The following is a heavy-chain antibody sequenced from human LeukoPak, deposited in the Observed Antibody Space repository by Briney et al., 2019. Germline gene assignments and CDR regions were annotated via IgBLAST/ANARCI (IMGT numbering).Heavy chain of an antibody. J-gene: IGHJ5*02. V-gene: IGHV4-59*01. CDR1: GGSISSYY. CDR3: ASSRGIMVRGVHGPNWFDP. D-gene: IGHD3-10*01. CDR2: IYYSGNT. Sequence: SETLSLTCTVSGGSISSYYWSWIRQPPGKGLEWIGYIYYSGNTNYNPSLKSRVTISVDTSKNQFSLKLSSVTAADTAVYYCASSRGIMVRGVHGPNWFDPWGQGTLVTVSS.